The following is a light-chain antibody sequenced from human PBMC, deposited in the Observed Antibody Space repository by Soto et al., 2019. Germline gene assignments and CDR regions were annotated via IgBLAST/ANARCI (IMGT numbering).Light chain of an antibody. CDR2: WAS. Sequence: DIVMTQSPDSLAVSLGERATINCKSSQSVLHSSNNKNYLVWYQQKPGQPPKLLIYWASTRESGVPDRFSGSGSGTDFTLTISSLQAEDVAVYYCQQYYSTPCTFGQGTKLEIK. V-gene: IGKV4-1*01. CDR1: QSVLHSSNNKNY. J-gene: IGKJ2*02. CDR3: QQYYSTPCT.